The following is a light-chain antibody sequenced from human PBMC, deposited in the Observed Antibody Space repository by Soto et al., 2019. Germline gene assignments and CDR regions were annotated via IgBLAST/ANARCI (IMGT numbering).Light chain of an antibody. CDR1: QDISNY. Sequence: DIPMTQSPSSLSASVGDRVTITCRTSQDISNYLAWYQQKPGKVPKLLIYAASTLQSGGASRFSGGGSGTDVSLTISSLQSEDVATYYCQKYNSAPHTFGGGTKVDIQ. CDR3: QKYNSAPHT. V-gene: IGKV1-27*01. CDR2: AAS. J-gene: IGKJ4*01.